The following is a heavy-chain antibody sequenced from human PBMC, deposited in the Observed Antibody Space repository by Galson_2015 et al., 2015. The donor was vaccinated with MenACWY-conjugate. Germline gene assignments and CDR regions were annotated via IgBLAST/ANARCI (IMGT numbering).Heavy chain of an antibody. CDR3: ARGLGEQQLVYYFDY. CDR1: GYTFTSYG. Sequence: SVKVSCKASGYTFTSYGISWVRQAPGQGLEWMGWISAYNGNTNYAQKLQGRVTMTTDTSTSTAYMELRSLRSDDTAVYYCARGLGEQQLVYYFDYWGQGTLVTVSS. J-gene: IGHJ4*02. V-gene: IGHV1-18*01. D-gene: IGHD6-13*01. CDR2: ISAYNGNT.